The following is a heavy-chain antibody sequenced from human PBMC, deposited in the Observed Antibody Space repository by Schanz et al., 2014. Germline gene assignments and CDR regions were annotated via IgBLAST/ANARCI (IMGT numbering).Heavy chain of an antibody. D-gene: IGHD2-8*02. J-gene: IGHJ4*02. V-gene: IGHV3-11*03. CDR2: INTGSNYI. CDR1: GFSFSDYY. CDR3: AKSLESCPGGRCSRGYFDY. Sequence: VHLLESGGGLVEPGGSLRLSCAASGFSFSDYYMSWIRQAPGKGLEWISFINTGSNYINYADSVKGRFTISRDNSKNTLYLQMNSLRPEDTAVYYCAKSLESCPGGRCSRGYFDYWGQGTLVTVSS.